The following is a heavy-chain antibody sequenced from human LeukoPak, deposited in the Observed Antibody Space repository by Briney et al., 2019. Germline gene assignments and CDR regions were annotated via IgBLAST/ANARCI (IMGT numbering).Heavy chain of an antibody. V-gene: IGHV4-38-2*01. Sequence: PSETLSLTCDVSGYFVSSAYYWGWIRQSPGKGLEWIGNIYSTGSTYYNPSLQSRVTISVDASKNQFSLRLSSLTSADRAVYYCASRTTVTNALSFDFWGQGILVTVSS. CDR3: ASRTTVTNALSFDF. CDR1: GYFVSSAYY. CDR2: IYSTGST. D-gene: IGHD4-11*01. J-gene: IGHJ4*02.